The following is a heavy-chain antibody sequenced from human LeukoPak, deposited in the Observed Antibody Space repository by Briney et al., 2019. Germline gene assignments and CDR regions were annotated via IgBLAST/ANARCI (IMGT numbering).Heavy chain of an antibody. CDR3: ARGSGSYLSPLYYFDY. V-gene: IGHV3-20*04. CDR1: GFTFDDYG. Sequence: GGSLRLSCAASGFTFDDYGTSWVRQAPGKGLEWVSGINWNGGSTGYTDSVKGRCTTSRDTSKNTLCLQMNRVRAEDTAVYYCARGSGSYLSPLYYFDYWGQGTLVTVSS. CDR2: INWNGGST. D-gene: IGHD1-26*01. J-gene: IGHJ4*02.